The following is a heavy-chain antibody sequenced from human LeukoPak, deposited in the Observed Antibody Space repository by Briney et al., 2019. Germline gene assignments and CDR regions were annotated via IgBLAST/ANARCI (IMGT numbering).Heavy chain of an antibody. Sequence: ASVKVSCKASGYTFTRYALHWVRQAPGQRLECIGWINGGNGNTKYSQKFQGRVTITRDTSASTAYMELSSLRSEDTAVYYCARGYYDILTGYSRTWSDPWGQGTLVTVSS. CDR3: ARGYYDILTGYSRTWSDP. CDR1: GYTFTRYA. V-gene: IGHV1-3*01. CDR2: INGGNGNT. D-gene: IGHD3-9*01. J-gene: IGHJ5*02.